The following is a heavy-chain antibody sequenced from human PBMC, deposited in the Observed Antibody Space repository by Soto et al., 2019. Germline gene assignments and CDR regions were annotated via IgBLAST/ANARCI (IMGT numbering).Heavy chain of an antibody. CDR3: ARHRSSTSYGMDV. V-gene: IGHV5-10-1*01. CDR2: IDPTDSYT. D-gene: IGHD6-13*01. Sequence: GESLKISCQASGYSFTTYWISWVRQMPGKGLECMGRIDPTDSYTDYGPSFEGHVTMSVDRSINTALLEWSSLKASDSAMYYCARHRSSTSYGMDVWGQGTTVTVSS. CDR1: GYSFTTYW. J-gene: IGHJ6*02.